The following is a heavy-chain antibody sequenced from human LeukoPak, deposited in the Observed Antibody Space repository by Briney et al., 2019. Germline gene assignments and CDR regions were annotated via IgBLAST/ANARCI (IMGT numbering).Heavy chain of an antibody. V-gene: IGHV4-4*07. D-gene: IGHD3-9*01. CDR1: GGSISSYY. CDR3: ARVSSVWTHDILGEGAFDI. Sequence: SETLSLTCTVSGGSISSYYWSWIRQPAGKGLEWIGRIYTSGSTNYNPSLKSRATVSVDTSKNQFSLKLSSVTAADTAVYYCARVSSVWTHDILGEGAFDIWGQGTMVTVSS. CDR2: IYTSGST. J-gene: IGHJ3*02.